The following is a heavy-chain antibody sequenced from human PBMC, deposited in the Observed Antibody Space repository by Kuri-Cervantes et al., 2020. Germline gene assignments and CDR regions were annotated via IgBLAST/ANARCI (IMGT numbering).Heavy chain of an antibody. D-gene: IGHD2-15*01. CDR2: ISYDGSNK. J-gene: IGHJ4*02. CDR1: GFTFSTYS. Sequence: GGSLRLSCAASGFTFSTYSMAWVRQAPGKGLEWVAVISYDGSNKYYADSVKGRFTISRDNSKNTLYLQMNSLRAEDTAVYYCARGGAAGYCSGGTCYNIDYWGQGTLVTVSS. V-gene: IGHV3-30*03. CDR3: ARGGAAGYCSGGTCYNIDY.